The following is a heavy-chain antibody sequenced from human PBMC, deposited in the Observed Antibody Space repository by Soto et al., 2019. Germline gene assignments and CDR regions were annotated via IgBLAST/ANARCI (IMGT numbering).Heavy chain of an antibody. CDR3: TRHGITGSYYDAFDI. CDR2: IKYSGTT. CDR1: GASIASTRCH. D-gene: IGHD1-26*01. V-gene: IGHV4-39*01. Sequence: PSVTLSLTCTVTGASIASTRCHWGWICQPPGKGLEWIASIKYSGTTFYNPSLKSRVTLSVDTSKTQFALKLSSVTAAETAVYYCTRHGITGSYYDAFDIWGQGTMVT. J-gene: IGHJ3*02.